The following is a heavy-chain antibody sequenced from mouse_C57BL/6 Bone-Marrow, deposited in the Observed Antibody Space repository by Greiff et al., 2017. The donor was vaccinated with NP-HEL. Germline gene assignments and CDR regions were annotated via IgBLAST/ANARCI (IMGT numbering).Heavy chain of an antibody. CDR2: IWRGGST. CDR3: AKNSPYYYGSSYNYAMDY. CDR1: GFSLTSYG. Sequence: QVQLQQSGPGLVQPSQSLSITCTVSGFSLTSYGVHWVRQSPGKGLEWLGVIWRGGSTDYNAAFMSRLSITKDNSKSQVFFKMNSLQADDTAIYYCAKNSPYYYGSSYNYAMDYWGQGTSVTVSS. V-gene: IGHV2-5*01. D-gene: IGHD1-1*01. J-gene: IGHJ4*01.